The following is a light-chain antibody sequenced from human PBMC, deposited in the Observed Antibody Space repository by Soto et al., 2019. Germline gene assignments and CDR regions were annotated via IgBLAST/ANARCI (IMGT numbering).Light chain of an antibody. CDR3: QHYSNSPLT. J-gene: IGKJ1*01. Sequence: EDVLTQSPGTLSLSPGEGATLSCRASQIVTGDYLAWYQQRPGQAPRLVIYDASSRATGIPDRFSASGSGTDFTLTISRLEPEDFAVYYCQHYSNSPLTFGQGAIVDVK. V-gene: IGKV3-20*01. CDR1: QIVTGDY. CDR2: DAS.